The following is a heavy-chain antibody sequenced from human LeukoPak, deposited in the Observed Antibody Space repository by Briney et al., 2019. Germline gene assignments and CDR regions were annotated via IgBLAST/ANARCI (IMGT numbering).Heavy chain of an antibody. Sequence: ASVTVSCKASGYTFIDYYMHWVRQAPGQGFEWIGWISPNSGGTKYVQKFQGRVTMTRDTSITTVYMELSGLSFDDTAVYYCARGGGRYSVDYWGQGTLVIVSS. V-gene: IGHV1-2*02. J-gene: IGHJ4*02. CDR2: ISPNSGGT. CDR3: ARGGGRYSVDY. CDR1: GYTFIDYY. D-gene: IGHD1-26*01.